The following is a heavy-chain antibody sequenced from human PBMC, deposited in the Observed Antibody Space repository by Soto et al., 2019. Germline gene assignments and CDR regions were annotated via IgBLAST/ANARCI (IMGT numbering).Heavy chain of an antibody. Sequence: GGSLRLSCAASGFTFSSYSMNWVRQAPGKGLEWVSYISSSSSTIYYADSVKGRFTISRDNAKNSLYLQMNSLRAEDTAVYYCAGEPGEPYCSGGSSSKPNFDYWGQGTLVTVSS. V-gene: IGHV3-48*01. CDR1: GFTFSSYS. D-gene: IGHD2-15*01. CDR3: AGEPGEPYCSGGSSSKPNFDY. J-gene: IGHJ4*02. CDR2: ISSSSSTI.